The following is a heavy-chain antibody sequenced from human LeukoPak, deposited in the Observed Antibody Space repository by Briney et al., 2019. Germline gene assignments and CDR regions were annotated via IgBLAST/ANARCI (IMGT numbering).Heavy chain of an antibody. Sequence: GGSLRLSCAASGFTFSSLWMSWVRQAPGKGLEWVANINEGGSADYYADSVRGRFTISRDNAKNSLHLQMNNLRAEDTAVYYCAGDWEHSRDYWGQGTLATVSS. V-gene: IGHV3-7*01. CDR2: INEGGSAD. D-gene: IGHD3-22*01. J-gene: IGHJ4*02. CDR3: AGDWEHSRDY. CDR1: GFTFSSLW.